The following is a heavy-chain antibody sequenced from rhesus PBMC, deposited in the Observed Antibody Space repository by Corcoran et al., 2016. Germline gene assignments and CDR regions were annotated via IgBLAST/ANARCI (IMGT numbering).Heavy chain of an antibody. CDR3: ARLRSGDYYSFDY. D-gene: IGHD3-34*01. CDR1: GGSISDSYR. V-gene: IGHV4S10*01. J-gene: IGHJ4*01. CDR2: IYGSSTST. Sequence: QVQLQGSGPGVVKPSETLSLTCAVSGGSISDSYRWSWIRQPPGKGLEWIGYIYGSSTSTNYNHSLKSRFTISKDTSKNQFSLKLSSVTAADTAVYYCARLRSGDYYSFDYWGQGVLVTVSS.